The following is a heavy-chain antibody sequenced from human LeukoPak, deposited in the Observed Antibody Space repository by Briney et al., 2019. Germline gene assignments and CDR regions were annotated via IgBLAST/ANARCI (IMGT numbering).Heavy chain of an antibody. D-gene: IGHD2-2*01. CDR2: IYYGGST. CDR3: ARQCSSTSCYSY. V-gene: IGHV4-39*01. J-gene: IGHJ4*02. CDR1: GGSISSSTYY. Sequence: KTSETLSLTCTVSGGSISSSTYYWGWIRQPPGKGLEWIGNIYYGGSTFYNPPLKSRVTISLDTSKNQFSLKLSSVTAADTAVYFCARQCSSTSCYSYWGQGTLVTVSS.